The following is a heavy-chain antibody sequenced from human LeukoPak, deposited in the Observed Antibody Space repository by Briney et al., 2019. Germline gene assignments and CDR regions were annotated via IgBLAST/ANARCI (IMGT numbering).Heavy chain of an antibody. D-gene: IGHD2-15*01. V-gene: IGHV1-2*02. CDR1: GYTFTGYY. CDR2: INPNSGGT. Sequence: ASVKVSCKASGYTFTGYYMHWVRQAPGQGLEWMGWINPNSGGTKYAQKFPGRVTMTRDTSISTAYMELSRLTSDDTAVYYCVALYCSGGSCYWGYWGQGTLVTVSS. CDR3: VALYCSGGSCYWGY. J-gene: IGHJ4*02.